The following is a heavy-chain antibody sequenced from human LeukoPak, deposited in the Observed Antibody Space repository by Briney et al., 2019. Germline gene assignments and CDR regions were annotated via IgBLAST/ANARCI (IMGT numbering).Heavy chain of an antibody. CDR3: AKEGGYGYYYYMDV. CDR2: ISGSGGST. J-gene: IGHJ6*03. CDR1: GFTFSSYA. Sequence: PGGSLRLSCAASGFTFSSYAMSWVRQAPGKGLEWVSAISGSGGSTYYADSVKGRFTISRDNSKNTLYLQMNSPRAEDTAVYYCAKEGGYGYYYYMDVWGKGTTVTVSS. D-gene: IGHD3-10*01. V-gene: IGHV3-23*01.